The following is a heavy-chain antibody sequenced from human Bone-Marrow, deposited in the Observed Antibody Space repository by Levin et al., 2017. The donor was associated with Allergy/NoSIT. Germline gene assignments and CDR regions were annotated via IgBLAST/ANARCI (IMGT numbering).Heavy chain of an antibody. J-gene: IGHJ4*02. CDR3: AKDFNLEVLAIHFDY. V-gene: IGHV3-23*01. D-gene: IGHD2-21*01. CDR2: ISGGGSST. CDR1: GFTFSSYA. Sequence: GESLKISCAASGFTFSSYAMSWVRQAPGKGLQWVSAISGGGSSTYYADSVRGRFTISRDNSKNTLYLQINGLRAEDTAVYYCAKDFNLEVLAIHFDYWGQGALVTVSS.